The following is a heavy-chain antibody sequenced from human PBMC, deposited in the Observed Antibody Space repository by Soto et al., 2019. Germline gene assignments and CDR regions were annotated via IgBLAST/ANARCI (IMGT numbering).Heavy chain of an antibody. CDR2: INHSGST. Sequence: QVQLQQWGAGLLKPSETLSITSAVSGGSFSGYYWSWISQPPGKGLEWIGEINHSGSTNYMPSLKSRVTISVDTSKNQVSLKLSAVTAAVTAVYYCARGRKHYYGAGSYFDYGGQGTLVTVSS. V-gene: IGHV4-34*01. D-gene: IGHD3-10*01. J-gene: IGHJ4*02. CDR1: GGSFSGYY. CDR3: ARGRKHYYGAGSYFDY.